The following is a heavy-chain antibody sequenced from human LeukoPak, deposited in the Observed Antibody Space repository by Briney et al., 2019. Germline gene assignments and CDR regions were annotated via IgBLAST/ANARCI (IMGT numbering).Heavy chain of an antibody. CDR3: ARHSAAGIRFDY. V-gene: IGHV4-61*01. J-gene: IGHJ4*02. CDR1: GGSVSSGSYY. D-gene: IGHD6-13*01. CDR2: IYYSGSI. Sequence: SETLSLTCTVSGGSVSSGSYYWSWIRQPPGKGLEWIGYIYYSGSINYNPSLKSRVTISVDTSKSQFSLNLSSLTAADTAVYYCARHSAAGIRFDYWGQGALVTVSS.